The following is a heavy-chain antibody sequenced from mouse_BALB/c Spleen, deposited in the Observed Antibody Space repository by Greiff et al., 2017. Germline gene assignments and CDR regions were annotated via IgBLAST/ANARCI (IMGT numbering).Heavy chain of an antibody. CDR3: AREGGEGTWFAD. CDR2: IWDGGST. Sequence: VMLVESGPGLVAPSQSLSITCTVSGFSLTSYGVHWVRQPPGKGLEWLGVIWDGGSTNYNSALMSRLSISKDNSKSQVFLKMNSLQTDDTAMYYCAREGGEGTWFADWGQGTLVTVSA. V-gene: IGHV2-9*02. J-gene: IGHJ3*01. CDR1: GFSLTSYG.